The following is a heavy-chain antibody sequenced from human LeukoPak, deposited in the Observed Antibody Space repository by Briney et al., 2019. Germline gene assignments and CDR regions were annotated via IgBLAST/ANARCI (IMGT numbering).Heavy chain of an antibody. CDR1: GYTFTSYD. Sequence: ASVKVSCKASGYTFTSYDINWVRQATGQELEWMGWMNPNSGNTGYAQKFQGRVTLTRNTSISTAYMELSSLRSEDTAVYYWARDYGSPWAFDIWGQGTMVTVSS. D-gene: IGHD1-26*01. CDR2: MNPNSGNT. J-gene: IGHJ3*02. V-gene: IGHV1-8*01. CDR3: ARDYGSPWAFDI.